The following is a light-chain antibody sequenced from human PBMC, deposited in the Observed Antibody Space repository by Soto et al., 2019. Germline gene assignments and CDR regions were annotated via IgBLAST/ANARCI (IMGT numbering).Light chain of an antibody. CDR1: RTDVDGYDY. J-gene: IGLJ1*01. V-gene: IGLV2-14*03. Sequence: QSVLTQPASVSGSPGQSIAISCTGVRTDVDGYDYVSWYQQHPGQAPQLMIYDVYNRPSGVSHRFSGSKSGDTASLTISGLQAEDEADYYCTSCTSSTPFYVFGTGTKVTVL. CDR3: TSCTSSTPFYV. CDR2: DVY.